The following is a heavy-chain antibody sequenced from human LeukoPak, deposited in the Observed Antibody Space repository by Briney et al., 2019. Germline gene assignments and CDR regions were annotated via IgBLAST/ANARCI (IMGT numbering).Heavy chain of an antibody. Sequence: GESLKISCKGSGYDFTTYWIGWVRQMPGKGLEWMGVIYPADSDTTYSPSFQGQVTISTDKSISTAYLQWSSLKATDTAIYYCAKSASLQPLDFWGHGTLVTVSS. J-gene: IGHJ4*01. V-gene: IGHV5-51*01. CDR2: IYPADSDT. CDR3: AKSASLQPLDF. CDR1: GYDFTTYW.